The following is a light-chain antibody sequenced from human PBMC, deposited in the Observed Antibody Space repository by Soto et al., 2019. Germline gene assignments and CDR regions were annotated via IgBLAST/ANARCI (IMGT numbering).Light chain of an antibody. CDR1: SSDVGGYNY. V-gene: IGLV2-11*01. CDR2: DVS. CDR3: CSYAGSDTWV. Sequence: QSVLTQPRSVSGSPGQSVTISCTGTSSDVGGYNYVSWYQQHPGKAPKLMIYDVSKRPSGVPDRFSGSKSGNTASLTISGLQSEEEADYYFCSYAGSDTWVFGGGSQLT. J-gene: IGLJ3*02.